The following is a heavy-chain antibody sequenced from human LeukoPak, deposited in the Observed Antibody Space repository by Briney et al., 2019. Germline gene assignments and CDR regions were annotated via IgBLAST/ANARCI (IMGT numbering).Heavy chain of an antibody. J-gene: IGHJ4*02. CDR2: IKEDGSEN. V-gene: IGHV3-7*01. D-gene: IGHD6-19*01. CDR1: GFTFSSHW. Sequence: PGGSLRLSCAAAGFTFSSHWMNWVRQAPGKGLEWVGNIKEDGSENYYAGSVKGRFTISRDNAKNSLYLQINTLTADDTAVYYSARGGWNIAVWGQGTLVTVSS. CDR3: ARGGWNIAV.